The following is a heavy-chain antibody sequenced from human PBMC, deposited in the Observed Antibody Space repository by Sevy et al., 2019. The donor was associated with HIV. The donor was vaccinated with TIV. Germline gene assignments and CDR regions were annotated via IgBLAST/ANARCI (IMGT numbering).Heavy chain of an antibody. CDR1: GYTLIQLS. CDR2: FVPEDGET. D-gene: IGHD3-22*01. Sequence: ASVKVSCKVSGYTLIQLSMHWVRQVPGKGLEWMGSFVPEDGETIYAQKFQGRVTMTEDTSTDTAYMELSSLKSEDTAIFYCAITKDYYDSSGYPFDYWGQGTLVTVSS. J-gene: IGHJ4*02. V-gene: IGHV1-24*01. CDR3: AITKDYYDSSGYPFDY.